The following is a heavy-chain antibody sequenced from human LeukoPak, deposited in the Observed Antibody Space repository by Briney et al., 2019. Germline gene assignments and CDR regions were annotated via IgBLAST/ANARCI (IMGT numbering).Heavy chain of an antibody. D-gene: IGHD6-6*01. J-gene: IGHJ4*02. CDR3: ARETEYSSSSDSYYFDY. Sequence: ASVKVSCKASGYTFTGYYMHWVRQAPGKGLEWMGWIIPNSGGTNYAQKFQGRVTMTRDTSISTAYMELSRLRSDDTAVYYCARETEYSSSSDSYYFDYWGQGTLVTVSS. V-gene: IGHV1-2*02. CDR2: IIPNSGGT. CDR1: GYTFTGYY.